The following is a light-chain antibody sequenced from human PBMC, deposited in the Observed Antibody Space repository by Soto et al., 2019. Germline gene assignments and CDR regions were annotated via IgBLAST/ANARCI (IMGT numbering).Light chain of an antibody. CDR3: QSYDSSLSGRV. Sequence: QSVLTQPPSVSGAPGQRVTISCTGSSSNIGAGYDVQWYQQLPGTAPELLIYGDNNRPSGVPDRFSGSKSGTSASLAITGLQAEDEADYYCQSYDSSLSGRVFGTGTKLTVL. CDR1: SSNIGAGYD. V-gene: IGLV1-40*01. CDR2: GDN. J-gene: IGLJ1*01.